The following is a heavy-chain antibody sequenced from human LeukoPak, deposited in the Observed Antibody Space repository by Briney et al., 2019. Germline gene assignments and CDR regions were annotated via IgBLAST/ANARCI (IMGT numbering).Heavy chain of an antibody. V-gene: IGHV3-49*04. D-gene: IGHD3-9*01. Sequence: GSLRLSCTAPGFTFGDYAMSWVRQAPGKGLEWVGFIRSKACGGTTEYAASVKGRFTISRDGSKSIAHLQINSLKTENTAVYYCPRYYDILTGYYTDYWGQGTLVTVSS. CDR2: IRSKACGGTT. CDR1: GFTFGDYA. CDR3: PRYYDILTGYYTDY. J-gene: IGHJ4*02.